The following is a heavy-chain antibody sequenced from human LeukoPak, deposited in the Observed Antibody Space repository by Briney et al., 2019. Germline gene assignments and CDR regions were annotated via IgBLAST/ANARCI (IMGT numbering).Heavy chain of an antibody. CDR1: GGSFSGYY. D-gene: IGHD3-22*01. CDR2: INHSGST. Sequence: SETLSLTCAVYGGSFSGYYWSCIRQPPGKGLEWIGEINHSGSTNYNPSLKSRVTISVDTSKNQFSLKLSSVTAADTAVYYCARVYYYDSSGYYYVSGMDVWGQGTTVTVSS. V-gene: IGHV4-34*01. J-gene: IGHJ6*02. CDR3: ARVYYYDSSGYYYVSGMDV.